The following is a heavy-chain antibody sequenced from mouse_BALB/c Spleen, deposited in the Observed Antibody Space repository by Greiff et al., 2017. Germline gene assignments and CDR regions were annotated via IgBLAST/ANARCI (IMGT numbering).Heavy chain of an antibody. J-gene: IGHJ3*01. CDR2: ISSGSSTI. CDR1: GFTFSSFG. Sequence: DGKLVESGGGLVQPGGSRKLSCAASGFTFSSFGMHWVRQAPEKGLEWVAYISSGSSTIYYADTVKGRFTISRDNPKNTLFLQMTSLRSEDTAMYYCARGELLRLPAWLAYWGQGTLVTVSA. CDR3: ARGELLRLPAWLAY. V-gene: IGHV5-17*02. D-gene: IGHD1-2*01.